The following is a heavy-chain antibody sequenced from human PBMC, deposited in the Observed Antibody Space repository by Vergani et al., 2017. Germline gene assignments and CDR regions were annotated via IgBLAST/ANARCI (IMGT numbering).Heavy chain of an antibody. CDR2: VDPEDGET. D-gene: IGHD4-17*01. CDR1: GYTFTDHY. Sequence: EVQLVQSGAEVKKPGATMKISCKVSGYTFTDHYMHWVKQSPGKGLEGMGLVDPEDGETIYAEKFKGRVTIAADTSTDTAHLELSSLISEYQAVYYCATPQTVTTGGMEVWGQGTTVIVS. V-gene: IGHV1-69-2*01. CDR3: ATPQTVTTGGMEV. J-gene: IGHJ6*02.